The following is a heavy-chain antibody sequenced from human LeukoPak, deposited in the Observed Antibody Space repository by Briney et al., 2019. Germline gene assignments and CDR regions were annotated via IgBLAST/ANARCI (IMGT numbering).Heavy chain of an antibody. CDR1: GYTFTSYY. J-gene: IGHJ5*02. Sequence: ASVKVSCKASGYTFTSYYMHWVRQAPGQGLEWMGIINASGGSTSYAQKFQGRVTMTRDTSTSTVYMELSSLRSEDTAVYYCARSSVTIFGPGQLNWFDPWGQGTLVTGSS. V-gene: IGHV1-46*01. CDR3: ARSSVTIFGPGQLNWFDP. CDR2: INASGGST. D-gene: IGHD3-3*01.